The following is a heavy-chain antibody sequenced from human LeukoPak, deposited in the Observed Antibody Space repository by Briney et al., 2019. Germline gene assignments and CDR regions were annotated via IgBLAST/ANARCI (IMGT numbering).Heavy chain of an antibody. Sequence: PSETLSLTCTVSGGSISSYYWSWIRQPPGKGLEWIGYIYYSGSTNYNPSLKSRVTISVDTSKNQFSLKLSSVTAVDTAVYYCARGPGVTYYYGSGTHTDVWGQGTTVTVSS. J-gene: IGHJ6*02. CDR2: IYYSGST. CDR3: ARGPGVTYYYGSGTHTDV. D-gene: IGHD3-10*01. CDR1: GGSISSYY. V-gene: IGHV4-59*01.